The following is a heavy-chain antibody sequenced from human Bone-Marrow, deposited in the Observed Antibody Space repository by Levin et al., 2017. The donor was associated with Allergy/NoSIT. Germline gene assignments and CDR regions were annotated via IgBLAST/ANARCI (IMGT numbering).Heavy chain of an antibody. Sequence: GESLKISCAASGFTFSSYAMSWVRQAPGKGLEWVSAISGSGGSTYYADSVKGRFTISRDNSKNTLYLQMNSLRAEDTAVYYCAKTVKGSSSWYGCMGYWGQGTLVTVSS. V-gene: IGHV3-23*01. CDR1: GFTFSSYA. CDR2: ISGSGGST. J-gene: IGHJ4*02. D-gene: IGHD6-13*01. CDR3: AKTVKGSSSWYGCMGY.